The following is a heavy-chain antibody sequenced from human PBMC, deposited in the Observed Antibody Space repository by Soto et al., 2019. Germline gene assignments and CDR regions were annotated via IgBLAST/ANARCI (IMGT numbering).Heavy chain of an antibody. V-gene: IGHV3-23*01. CDR3: AKDLLQWLVVGHDAFDI. CDR1: GFTVSGKKY. D-gene: IGHD6-19*01. Sequence: GGSLRLSCAASGFTVSGKKYLAWVRQAPGKGLEWVSGISASGDSTFNADSVKGRFTISRDNSKNTLYLQMNSLRAEDTAVYYCAKDLLQWLVVGHDAFDIWGQGTMVTVSS. CDR2: ISASGDST. J-gene: IGHJ3*02.